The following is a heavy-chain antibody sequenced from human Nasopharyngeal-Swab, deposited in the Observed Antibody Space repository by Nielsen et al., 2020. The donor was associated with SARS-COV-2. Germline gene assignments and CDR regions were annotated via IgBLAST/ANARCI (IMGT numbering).Heavy chain of an antibody. CDR1: GFTVSSNY. D-gene: IGHD3-22*01. V-gene: IGHV3-66*02. CDR3: ARGGYYDSSGYSMDFEY. CDR2: IYSGGSK. Sequence: GESLKISCAASGFTVSSNYMSWVRQAPGKGLEWVSVIYSGGSKYYADSVKGRFTISRDNSKNTLYLQMNSLRAEDTAVYYCARGGYYDSSGYSMDFEYWGQGTLVTVSS. J-gene: IGHJ4*02.